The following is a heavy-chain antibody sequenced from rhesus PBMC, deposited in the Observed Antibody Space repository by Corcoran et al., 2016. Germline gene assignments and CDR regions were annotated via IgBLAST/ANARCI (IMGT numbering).Heavy chain of an antibody. J-gene: IGHJ4*01. D-gene: IGHD3-3*01. V-gene: IGHV3-201*01. CDR1: GFTFDDYA. CDR2: ISWSYGST. Sequence: EVQLVESGGGVVQPGGSLRLSCAASGFTFDDYAMHWVRQAPGKGLELVFGISWSYGSTYSADSVNVQFTISRDDAKNSLYLQMGILRADDTALYYCAREVMGYNIWTGFDYWGQGVLVTVSS. CDR3: AREVMGYNIWTGFDY.